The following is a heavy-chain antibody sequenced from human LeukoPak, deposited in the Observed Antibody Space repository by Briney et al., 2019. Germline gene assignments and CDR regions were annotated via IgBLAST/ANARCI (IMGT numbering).Heavy chain of an antibody. Sequence: SGTLSLTCTVSGGSISSSSYYWGWIRQPPGKGLEWIGSIYYSGNTYYNPSLKSRVTISVDTSKNQFSLKLSSVTAADSAVYYCARGGYYDSSGYLDSWGQGTLVTVSS. CDR3: ARGGYYDSSGYLDS. CDR2: IYYSGNT. CDR1: GGSISSSSYY. J-gene: IGHJ4*02. V-gene: IGHV4-39*01. D-gene: IGHD3-22*01.